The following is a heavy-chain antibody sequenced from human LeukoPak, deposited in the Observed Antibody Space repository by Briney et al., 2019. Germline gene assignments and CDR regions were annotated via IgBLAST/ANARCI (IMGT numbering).Heavy chain of an antibody. V-gene: IGHV3-48*03. CDR3: ARVPPGYYDSSGYYYDY. Sequence: GGSLRLSCAASGFTFSSYEMNWVRQAPGKGLEWVSYISSSSSTIYYADSVKGRFTISRDNAKNSLYLQMNSLRAEDTAVYYCARVPPGYYDSSGYYYDYWGQGTLVTVSS. J-gene: IGHJ4*02. D-gene: IGHD3-22*01. CDR2: ISSSSSTI. CDR1: GFTFSSYE.